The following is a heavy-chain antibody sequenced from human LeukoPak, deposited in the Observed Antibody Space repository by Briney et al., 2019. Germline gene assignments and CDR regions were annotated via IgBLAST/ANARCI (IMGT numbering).Heavy chain of an antibody. CDR1: GGTFSSYA. J-gene: IGHJ4*02. V-gene: IGHV1-69*01. CDR2: IIPIFGTA. Sequence: SVKVSCKASGGTFSSYAISWVRQAPGQGLEWMGGIIPIFGTANYAQKFQGRVTITADESTSTAYMELSRLRSEDTAVYYCAREYSSSWYGAGYFDYWGQGTLVTVSS. CDR3: AREYSSSWYGAGYFDY. D-gene: IGHD6-13*01.